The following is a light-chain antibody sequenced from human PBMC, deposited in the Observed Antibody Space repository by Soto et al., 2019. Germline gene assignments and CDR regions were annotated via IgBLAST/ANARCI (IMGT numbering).Light chain of an antibody. CDR1: SSDVGGYNY. CDR3: SSYTSSSTPWV. V-gene: IGLV2-14*01. Sequence: QSALTQPASVSGSPGQSITISCTGTSSDVGGYNYVSWYQQHPGKAPQLMIYEVSNRPSGVSNRFSGSKSGNTASLTISGIQAEDEADYYCSSYTSSSTPWVFGGGTKLTVL. J-gene: IGLJ3*02. CDR2: EVS.